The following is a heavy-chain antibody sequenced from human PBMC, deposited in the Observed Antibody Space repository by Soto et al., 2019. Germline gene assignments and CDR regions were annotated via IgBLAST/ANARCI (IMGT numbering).Heavy chain of an antibody. CDR1: GGSFSGYY. Sequence: SETLSFTCAVYGGSFSGYYWSWIRQPPGKGLEWIGEINHSGSTNYNPSLKSRVTISVDTSKNQFSLKLSSVTAADTAVYYCARGGAYYYDRSGYYRLDYWGQGTLVTVSS. CDR2: INHSGST. CDR3: ARGGAYYYDRSGYYRLDY. D-gene: IGHD3-22*01. J-gene: IGHJ4*02. V-gene: IGHV4-34*01.